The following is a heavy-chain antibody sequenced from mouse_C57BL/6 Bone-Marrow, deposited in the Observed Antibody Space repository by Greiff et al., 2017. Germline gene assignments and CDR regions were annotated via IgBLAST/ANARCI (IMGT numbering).Heavy chain of an antibody. V-gene: IGHV5-16*01. J-gene: IGHJ2*01. CDR1: GFTFSDYY. CDR2: INYDGSST. Sequence: EVKLMESEGGLVQPGSSMKLSCTASGFTFSDYYMAWVRQVPEKGLEWVANINYDGSSTYYLDSLKSRFIISRDNAKNILYLQMSRLKSEDTATYYCARALTGTGVYFDYWGQGTTLTVSS. CDR3: ARALTGTGVYFDY. D-gene: IGHD4-1*01.